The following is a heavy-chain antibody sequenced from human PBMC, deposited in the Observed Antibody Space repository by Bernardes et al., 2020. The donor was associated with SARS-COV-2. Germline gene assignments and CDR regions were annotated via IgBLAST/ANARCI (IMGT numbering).Heavy chain of an antibody. CDR1: GFTLSEYP. J-gene: IGHJ4*02. CDR2: ISDNGATT. V-gene: IGHV3-64D*06. Sequence: GGSLRLSCSGSGFTLSEYPMHWVRQIPGKGLEYVSRISDNGATTHYGDSVKGRFTISGDNSKNTMYLQMNSLRVEDTAVYWCVKERPVGDYWGQGILVTVSS. D-gene: IGHD3-10*01. CDR3: VKERPVGDY.